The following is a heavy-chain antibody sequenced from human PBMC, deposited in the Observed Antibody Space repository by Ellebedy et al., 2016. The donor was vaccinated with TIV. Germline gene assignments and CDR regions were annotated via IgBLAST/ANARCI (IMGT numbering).Heavy chain of an antibody. Sequence: LRLXXTVSGDSLSSGDYYWNWIRQPPGKGLEWIGYMYYSGSTYYNSPLKSRVTMSVDTSKNQFSLKLSSVTAADTAVYYCARDRSGYDTFDYWGQGTLVTVSS. D-gene: IGHD5-12*01. CDR1: GDSLSSGDYY. V-gene: IGHV4-30-4*01. J-gene: IGHJ4*02. CDR3: ARDRSGYDTFDY. CDR2: MYYSGST.